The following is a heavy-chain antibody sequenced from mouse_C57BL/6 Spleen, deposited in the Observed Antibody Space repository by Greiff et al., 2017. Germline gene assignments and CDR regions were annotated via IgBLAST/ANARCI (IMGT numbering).Heavy chain of an antibody. CDR2: ISNGGGST. CDR1: GFTFSDYY. CDR3: ARLDAMDY. V-gene: IGHV5-12*01. J-gene: IGHJ4*01. Sequence: EVQLVESGGGLVQPGGSLKLSCAASGFTFSDYYMYWVRQTPEKRLEWVAYISNGGGSTYYPDTVKGRFTISKDNAKSTLYLQMSRLKSEDTAMYYCARLDAMDYWGQGTSVTVSS.